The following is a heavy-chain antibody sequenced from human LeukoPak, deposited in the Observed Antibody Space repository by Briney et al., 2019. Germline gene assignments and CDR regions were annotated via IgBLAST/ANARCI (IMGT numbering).Heavy chain of an antibody. CDR3: AKDWRDETSRRGDCLDH. J-gene: IGHJ4*02. CDR1: GFTFTTYA. D-gene: IGHD2-21*02. CDR2: VNAGGDRT. Sequence: QPGGSLRLSCAASGFTFTTYALTWVRQAPGKGLEWVSTVNAGGDRTFYADSVKGRFTISRDNSKNTLYLHMSVLGAGDTAVYYCAKDWRDETSRRGDCLDHWGQGTLVTVSS. V-gene: IGHV3-23*01.